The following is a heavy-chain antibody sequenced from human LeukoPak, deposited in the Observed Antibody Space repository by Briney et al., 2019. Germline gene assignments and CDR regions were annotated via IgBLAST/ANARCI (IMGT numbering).Heavy chain of an antibody. CDR1: GFTVSSNY. D-gene: IGHD5-18*01. CDR3: ARDQYSYAHAAH. Sequence: GGSLRLFCATSGFTVSSNYMSWVRQAPGKGLEWVSVIYSGGTTYYADSVKGRFTISRDNSKNTLHLQMNSLRAEDTAVYYCARDQYSYAHAAHWGQGTLVTVSS. J-gene: IGHJ4*02. V-gene: IGHV3-66*01. CDR2: IYSGGTT.